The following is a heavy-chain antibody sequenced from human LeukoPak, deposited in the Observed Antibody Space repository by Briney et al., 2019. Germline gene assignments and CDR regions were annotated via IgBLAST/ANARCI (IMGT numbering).Heavy chain of an antibody. D-gene: IGHD6-19*01. J-gene: IGHJ3*02. V-gene: IGHV3-74*01. Sequence: PGGSLRLSCAASEFTFSSFWMHWVRQAPGKGLVWVSRINSDGSGIRYADSVKGRFTISRDNAKNTLYLQMNSLRAEDTAVYYCARERRSSGWYDAFDMRGHGTLVTVSS. CDR2: INSDGSGI. CDR1: EFTFSSFW. CDR3: ARERRSSGWYDAFDM.